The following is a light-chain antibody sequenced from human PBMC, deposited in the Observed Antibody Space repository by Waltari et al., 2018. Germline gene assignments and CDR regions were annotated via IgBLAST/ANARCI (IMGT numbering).Light chain of an antibody. CDR2: GAS. CDR1: QRVSRF. CDR3: QQYNDWPPLT. Sequence: EVVMTQSPAPLSVSPGERVTLSCRASQRVSRFVAWYQQKPGQAPRLLISGASTRATGIPARFSGSGSGTEFTLTISSLQSEDFAIYYCQQYNDWPPLTFGGGTKLEIK. J-gene: IGKJ4*01. V-gene: IGKV3-15*01.